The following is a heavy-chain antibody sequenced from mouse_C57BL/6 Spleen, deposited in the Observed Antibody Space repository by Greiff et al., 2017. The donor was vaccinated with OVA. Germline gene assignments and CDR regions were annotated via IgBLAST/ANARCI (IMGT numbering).Heavy chain of an antibody. CDR1: GYTFTSYW. CDR3: ASTGDWYFDV. D-gene: IGHD4-1*01. Sequence: QVQLQQPGAELVKPGASVKLSCKASGYTFTSYWMHWVKQRPGRGLEWIGRIDPNSGGTKYNEKFKSKATLTVDKPSSTAYMQLSSQTSEDSAVYYCASTGDWYFDVWGTGTTVTVSS. J-gene: IGHJ1*03. V-gene: IGHV1-72*01. CDR2: IDPNSGGT.